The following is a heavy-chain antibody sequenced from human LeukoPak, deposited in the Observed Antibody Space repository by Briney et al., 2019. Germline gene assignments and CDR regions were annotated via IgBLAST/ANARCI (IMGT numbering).Heavy chain of an antibody. J-gene: IGHJ4*02. Sequence: GASVKVSCKASGGTFSSYAISWVRQAPGQGLEWMGRIIPILGIANYAQKFQGRVTITADKSTSTAYMELSSLRSEDTAVYYCARVGEAAAANFGYWGQGTLVTVSS. CDR3: ARVGEAAAANFGY. V-gene: IGHV1-69*04. CDR1: GGTFSSYA. CDR2: IIPILGIA. D-gene: IGHD6-13*01.